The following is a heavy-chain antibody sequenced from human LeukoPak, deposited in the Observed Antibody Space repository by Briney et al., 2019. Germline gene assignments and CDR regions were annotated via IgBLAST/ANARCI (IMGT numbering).Heavy chain of an antibody. V-gene: IGHV1-46*01. CDR3: ARDRYEAGQLGPFDY. D-gene: IGHD7-27*01. J-gene: IGHJ4*02. CDR2: INPSGGST. Sequence: ASVKVSCKASGYTFTSYYMHWVRQAPGQGLEWMGIINPSGGSTSYAQKFQGRVTMTRDTSTSTVYMELSSLRSEDTAVYYCARDRYEAGQLGPFDYWGQGTLVTVSS. CDR1: GYTFTSYY.